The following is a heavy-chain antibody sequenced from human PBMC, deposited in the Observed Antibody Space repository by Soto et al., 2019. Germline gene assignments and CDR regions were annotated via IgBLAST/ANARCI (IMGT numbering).Heavy chain of an antibody. CDR1: GGSISSSSYY. Sequence: PLETLSLTCTVSGGSISSSSYYWGWIRQPPGKGLEWIGSIYYSGSTYYNPSLKNRVTISVDTSKNNFTLKLSSVTAADTAVFYCATQEVGGSYVYTFDPWGQGTLVTVSS. CDR3: ATQEVGGSYVYTFDP. D-gene: IGHD1-26*01. V-gene: IGHV4-39*02. CDR2: IYYSGST. J-gene: IGHJ5*02.